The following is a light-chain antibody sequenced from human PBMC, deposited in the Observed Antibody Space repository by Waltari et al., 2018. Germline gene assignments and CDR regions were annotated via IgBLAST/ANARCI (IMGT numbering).Light chain of an antibody. J-gene: IGLJ2*01. CDR2: DII. V-gene: IGLV2-14*03. CDR3: SSYAPSSTV. Sequence: QSALTQPASVSGSPGQSITLSCTGTSRDIGGYDYFSCYQQHPVKAPKLMISDIIKLPSGVSIRFSGSKSCNTASLTFSGLQAEDEADYYCSSYAPSSTVFGGGTKLTVL. CDR1: SRDIGGYDY.